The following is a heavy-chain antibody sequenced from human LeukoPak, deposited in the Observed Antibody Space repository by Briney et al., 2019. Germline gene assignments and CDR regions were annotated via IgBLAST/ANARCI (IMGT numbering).Heavy chain of an antibody. CDR1: GFTFSSYD. Sequence: GGSLRLSCAASGFTFSSYDMNWVRQAPGKGLEWVSSISSRSTSIYYADSVKGRFTISRDNAKNSLYLQMNSLRAADTAVYWCARDYIAYDPLDYWGQGTLVTVSS. J-gene: IGHJ4*02. V-gene: IGHV3-21*01. CDR2: ISSRSTSI. D-gene: IGHD3-3*01. CDR3: ARDYIAYDPLDY.